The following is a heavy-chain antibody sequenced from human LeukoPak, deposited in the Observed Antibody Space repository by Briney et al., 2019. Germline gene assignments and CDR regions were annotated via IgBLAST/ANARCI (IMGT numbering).Heavy chain of an antibody. CDR2: ISGSGGST. Sequence: GGSLRLSCAASGFTFSSYAMSWVRQAPGKGLEWVSAISGSGGSTYYADSVKGRFTISRDNSKNTLYLQMNSLRAEDTAVYYCTKDYGSGSLLGSYDAFDIWGQGTMVTVSS. V-gene: IGHV3-23*01. CDR1: GFTFSSYA. D-gene: IGHD3-10*01. CDR3: TKDYGSGSLLGSYDAFDI. J-gene: IGHJ3*02.